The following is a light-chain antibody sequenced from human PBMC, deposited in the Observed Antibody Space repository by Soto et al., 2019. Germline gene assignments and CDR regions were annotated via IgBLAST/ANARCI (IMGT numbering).Light chain of an antibody. CDR3: CSYAGDNIFV. CDR1: SSDIGNYKY. J-gene: IGLJ1*01. V-gene: IGLV2-23*01. CDR2: EGT. Sequence: QSALTQPASMSGSPGQSITISCTGSSSDIGNYKYVSWYQQHPGKAPKLMIYEGTKRPSGVSDRFSGSKSGNTASLTISGLQAEDEANYYCCSYAGDNIFVSGTGTKVT.